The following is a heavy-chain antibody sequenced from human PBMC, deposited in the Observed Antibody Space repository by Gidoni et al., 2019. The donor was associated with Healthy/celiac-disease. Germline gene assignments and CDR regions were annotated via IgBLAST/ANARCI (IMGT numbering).Heavy chain of an antibody. CDR1: GGTFSSYA. CDR2: IIPILGIA. CDR3: ASLSPGLGYFDY. J-gene: IGHJ4*02. V-gene: IGHV1-69*04. D-gene: IGHD3-22*01. Sequence: QVQLVQSGAEVKKPGSSVKVSCKAYGGTFSSYAISWVRQAPGQGLEWMGRIIPILGIANYAQKFQGRVTITADKSTSTAYMELSSLRSEDTAVYYCASLSPGLGYFDYWGQGTLVTVSS.